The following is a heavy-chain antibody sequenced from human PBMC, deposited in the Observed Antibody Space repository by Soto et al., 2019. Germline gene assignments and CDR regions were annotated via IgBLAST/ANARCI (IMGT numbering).Heavy chain of an antibody. CDR2: ISAYNGNT. D-gene: IGHD3-3*01. V-gene: IGHV1-18*04. CDR3: ARVFDFWSCYFTIYYYYGMDV. Sequence: ASVKVSCRASCYTFTSYGISWLRHAPGQGLERMGSISAYNGNTNYAQKLQGRVTMNPDTSTSTAYMELRSLRSDDTAVNFCARVFDFWSCYFTIYYYYGMDVWAQGTTVTVSS. CDR1: CYTFTSYG. J-gene: IGHJ6*02.